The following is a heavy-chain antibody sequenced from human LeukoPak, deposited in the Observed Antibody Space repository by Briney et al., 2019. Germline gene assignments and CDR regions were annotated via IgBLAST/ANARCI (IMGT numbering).Heavy chain of an antibody. V-gene: IGHV3-30-3*01. Sequence: GGSLRLSCAASGFTFSSYWMSWVRQAPGKGLEWVAVISYDGSNKYYADSVKGRFTISRDNSKNTLYLQMNSLRAEDTAVYYCARESYDSSGYYDGFDYWGQGTLVTVSS. CDR2: ISYDGSNK. CDR1: GFTFSSYW. CDR3: ARESYDSSGYYDGFDY. J-gene: IGHJ4*02. D-gene: IGHD3-22*01.